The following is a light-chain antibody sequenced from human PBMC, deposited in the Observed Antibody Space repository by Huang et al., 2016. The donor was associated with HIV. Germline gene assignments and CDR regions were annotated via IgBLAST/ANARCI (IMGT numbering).Light chain of an antibody. V-gene: IGKV3-11*01. J-gene: IGKJ4*01. CDR2: DAS. Sequence: VLTQSPATLSLSPGERATLSCRVSQSVSTYLAWYQQSPGQAPRLLIYDASNRATGIPARFSGSGSGTDFTLTISSLEPEDFAVYYCQQRSNWLTFGGGTKV. CDR1: QSVSTY. CDR3: QQRSNWLT.